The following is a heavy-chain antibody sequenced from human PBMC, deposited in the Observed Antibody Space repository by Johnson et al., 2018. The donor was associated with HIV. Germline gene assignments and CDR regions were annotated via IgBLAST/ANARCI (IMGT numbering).Heavy chain of an antibody. CDR3: AKPPSMGADAFDI. CDR2: IRFDGSNK. J-gene: IGHJ3*02. CDR1: GFTFSSYG. D-gene: IGHD3-16*01. Sequence: QVQLVESGGGVVQPGGSLRLSCAASGFTFSSYGMHWVRQAPGKGLEWVAFIRFDGSNKYYADSVKGRFTISRDNSKTALYLQMNSLGPEDTAVYYCAKPPSMGADAFDIWGQGTMVTVSS. V-gene: IGHV3-30*02.